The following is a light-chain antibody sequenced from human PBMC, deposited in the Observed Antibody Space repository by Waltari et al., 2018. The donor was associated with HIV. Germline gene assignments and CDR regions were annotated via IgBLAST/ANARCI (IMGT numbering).Light chain of an antibody. J-gene: IGKJ1*01. CDR2: TAS. CDR1: QSINSW. Sequence: DIQKTQSHSTLSASVGERVTITCRASQSINSWLAWYQQKPVKAPKLLIYTASSLEGGVPSRCSGSASGTEFTPTSSSLQPDYFATYYVQQYNSDSTFGQGTKVEIK. CDR3: QQYNSDST. V-gene: IGKV1-5*03.